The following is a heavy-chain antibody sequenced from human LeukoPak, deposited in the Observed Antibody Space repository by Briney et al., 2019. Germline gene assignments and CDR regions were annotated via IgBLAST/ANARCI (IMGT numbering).Heavy chain of an antibody. J-gene: IGHJ4*02. CDR3: AKGPDPRVDTAMGYYFDY. V-gene: IGHV3-23*01. CDR1: GFTFSGYA. D-gene: IGHD5-18*01. CDR2: ISGSGGST. Sequence: GGSLRLSCAASGFTFSGYAMSWVRQAPGKGLEWVSAISGSGGSTYYADSVKGRFTISRDNSKNTLYLQMNSLRAEDTAVYYCAKGPDPRVDTAMGYYFDYWGQGTLVTVSS.